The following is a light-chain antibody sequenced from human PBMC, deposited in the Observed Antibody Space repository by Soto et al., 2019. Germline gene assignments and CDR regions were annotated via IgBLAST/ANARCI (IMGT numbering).Light chain of an antibody. Sequence: IVLTQSPATLSLSPGERATLSCGASQSVSSSYLSWYQQKPGQAPRLLISAVSTRATGIPARFSGSGSGTDFTLTISSLQSEDFAVYYCHQYGRSPRTFGQGTKVDIK. CDR3: HQYGRSPRT. CDR2: AVS. V-gene: IGKV3-20*01. J-gene: IGKJ1*01. CDR1: QSVSSSY.